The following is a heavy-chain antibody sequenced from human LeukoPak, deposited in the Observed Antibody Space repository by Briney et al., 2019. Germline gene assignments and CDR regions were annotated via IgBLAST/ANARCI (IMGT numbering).Heavy chain of an antibody. CDR2: IYYSGST. V-gene: IGHV4-59*08. J-gene: IGHJ4*02. Sequence: SETLSLTCTVSGGSISSYYWSWIRQPPAKELAWIGYIYYSGSTNYNPSLKSRVTISVDTSKNQFSLKLSSVTAADTAVYYCARHLRSSGWYRYWGQGTLVTVSS. D-gene: IGHD6-19*01. CDR1: GGSISSYY. CDR3: ARHLRSSGWYRY.